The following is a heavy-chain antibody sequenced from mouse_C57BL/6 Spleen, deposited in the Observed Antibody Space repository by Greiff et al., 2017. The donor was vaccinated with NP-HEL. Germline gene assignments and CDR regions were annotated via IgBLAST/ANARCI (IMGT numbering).Heavy chain of an antibody. D-gene: IGHD4-1*02. J-gene: IGHJ2*01. V-gene: IGHV1-82*01. CDR3: ARSNWYYFDY. CDR1: GYAFSSSW. CDR2: IYPGDGDT. Sequence: VQLQQSGPELVKPGASVKISCKASGYAFSSSWMNWVKQRPGKGLEWIGRIYPGDGDTNYNGKFKGKATLTAAKSSSTAYMQLSSLTYEDSAVYFCARSNWYYFDYWGQGTTLTVSS.